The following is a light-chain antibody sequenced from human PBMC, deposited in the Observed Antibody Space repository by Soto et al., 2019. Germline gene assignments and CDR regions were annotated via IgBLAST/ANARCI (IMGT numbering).Light chain of an antibody. CDR3: CSSGGSPTYV. CDR1: SSDVGAYKY. J-gene: IGLJ1*01. Sequence: QSVLTQPASVSGSPGQSITISCTGTSSDVGAYKYVYWYQQQPDKAPRLMIYEVSSRPSGVSSRFSGSKSGNTASLTISGLRAEDEAVYYCCSSGGSPTYVFGTGTKVTVL. CDR2: EVS. V-gene: IGLV2-14*01.